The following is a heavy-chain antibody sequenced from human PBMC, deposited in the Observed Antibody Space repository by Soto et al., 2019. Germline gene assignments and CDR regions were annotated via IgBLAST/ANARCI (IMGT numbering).Heavy chain of an antibody. V-gene: IGHV4-59*01. CDR3: ARDGSGYDFWSGPYSFDH. CDR2: IYYSGST. D-gene: IGHD3-3*01. J-gene: IGHJ4*02. CDR1: GGSISSYY. Sequence: SETLSLTCTVSGGSISSYYWSWIRQPPGKGLEWIGYIYYSGSTNYNPSLKSRVTISLDTSKSQFSLKLSSVSAADTAVYYCARDGSGYDFWSGPYSFDHWGPGTLVTVSS.